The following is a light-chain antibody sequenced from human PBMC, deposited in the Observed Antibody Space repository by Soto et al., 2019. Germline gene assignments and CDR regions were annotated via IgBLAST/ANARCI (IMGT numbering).Light chain of an antibody. Sequence: EVVLTQSPATLSLSPGERATLSCRARQSVSSSYLAWYQQKPGQAPRLLIYGASSRATGIPDRFSGSGSGTDFTITISRLEPEDFAVYYCQQYGSSPFGGGTKVEIK. J-gene: IGKJ4*02. CDR2: GAS. V-gene: IGKV3-20*01. CDR1: QSVSSSY. CDR3: QQYGSSP.